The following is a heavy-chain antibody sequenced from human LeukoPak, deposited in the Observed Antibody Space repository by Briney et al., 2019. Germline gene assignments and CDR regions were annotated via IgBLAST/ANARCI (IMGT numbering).Heavy chain of an antibody. J-gene: IGHJ4*02. Sequence: GSLRLSCATSGFTFSSYGMHWVRQVPGKGLEWVTVISHDAKSTYHVDSVKGRFTISRDNSKNTLYLQMNSLRAEDTAVYYCAKEPPPMIVDDDFDYWGQGTLVTVSS. V-gene: IGHV3-30*18. CDR1: GFTFSSYG. CDR3: AKEPPPMIVDDDFDY. CDR2: ISHDAKST. D-gene: IGHD3-22*01.